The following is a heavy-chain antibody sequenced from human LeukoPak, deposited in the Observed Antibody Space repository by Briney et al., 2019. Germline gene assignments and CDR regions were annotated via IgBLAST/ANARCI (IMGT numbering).Heavy chain of an antibody. Sequence: GASVKVSCKASGYTFTGYYMHWVRQAPGQGLEWMGWINPNSGGTNYAQKFQGRVTITADESTSTAYMELSSLRSEDTAVYYCARVGFDNYYYYYMDVWGKGTTVTISS. CDR2: INPNSGGT. D-gene: IGHD3-10*01. V-gene: IGHV1-2*02. CDR1: GYTFTGYY. J-gene: IGHJ6*03. CDR3: ARVGFDNYYYYYMDV.